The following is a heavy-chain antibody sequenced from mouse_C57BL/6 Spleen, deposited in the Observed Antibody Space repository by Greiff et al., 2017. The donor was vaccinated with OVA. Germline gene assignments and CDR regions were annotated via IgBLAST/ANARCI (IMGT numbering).Heavy chain of an antibody. V-gene: IGHV1-50*01. CDR1: GYTFTSYW. CDR2: IDPSDSYT. J-gene: IGHJ3*01. D-gene: IGHD1-1*01. CDR3: ARADYYGSSLDWFAY. Sequence: QVQLQQPGAELVKPGASVKLSCKASGYTFTSYWMQWVKQRPGQGLEWIGEIDPSDSYTNYNQKFKGKATLTVDTSSSTAYMQLSSLTSEDSAVYYCARADYYGSSLDWFAYWGQGTLVTVSA.